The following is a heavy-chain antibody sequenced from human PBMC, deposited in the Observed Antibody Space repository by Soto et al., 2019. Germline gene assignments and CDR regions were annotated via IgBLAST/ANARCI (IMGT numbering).Heavy chain of an antibody. CDR2: ISYDGSNK. Sequence: PGGSLRLSCAASGFTFSSYGMYWVRQAPGKGLEWVALISYDGSNKYYADSVKGRFTISRDNSKNTLFLQMNSLGVEDTAVYYCAKRIFGYSSGWSEMGGFDYWGQGTLVTVSS. CDR1: GFTFSSYG. D-gene: IGHD6-19*01. CDR3: AKRIFGYSSGWSEMGGFDY. V-gene: IGHV3-30*18. J-gene: IGHJ4*02.